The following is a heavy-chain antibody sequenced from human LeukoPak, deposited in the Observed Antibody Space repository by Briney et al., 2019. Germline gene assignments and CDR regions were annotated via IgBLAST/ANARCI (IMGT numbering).Heavy chain of an antibody. D-gene: IGHD2-15*01. Sequence: GGSLRLSCAASGFTFSSYSMNWVRQAPGKGLEWVSSISTSSSYIYYADSVKGRFTISRDNAKNSLYLQMNSLRAEDTAVYYCARDTCSGESCYAFEYWGQGALVTVSS. V-gene: IGHV3-21*01. CDR1: GFTFSSYS. CDR2: ISTSSSYI. CDR3: ARDTCSGESCYAFEY. J-gene: IGHJ4*02.